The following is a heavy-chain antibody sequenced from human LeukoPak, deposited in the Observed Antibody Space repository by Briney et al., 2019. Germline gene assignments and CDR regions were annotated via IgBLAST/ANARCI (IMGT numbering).Heavy chain of an antibody. J-gene: IGHJ6*03. CDR3: ARADGDPSFGWYYYYYMDV. CDR2: ISSSSSFI. V-gene: IGHV3-21*01. CDR1: GFTFTNYS. Sequence: PGGSLRLSCAASGFTFTNYSMNWVRQAPGKGLEWVSSISSSSSFIYYADSFQGRFTISRDNAKNSLYLQMNSLRAEDTAVYYCARADGDPSFGWYYYYYMDVWGKGTTVTVSS. D-gene: IGHD4-17*01.